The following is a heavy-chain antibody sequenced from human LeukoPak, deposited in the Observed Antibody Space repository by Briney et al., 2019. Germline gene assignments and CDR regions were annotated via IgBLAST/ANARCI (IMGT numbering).Heavy chain of an antibody. CDR1: GFDVSSNY. CDR3: ARVGYYGDYALALDH. Sequence: PGGSPRLSCVASGFDVSSNYMSWVRQAPGKGLDWVSLLYRDGTTYYAESVKGRFTISRDSSKSTLYLQMNSLTVEDTALYYCARVGYYGDYALALDHWGQGTLVSVSS. D-gene: IGHD4-17*01. J-gene: IGHJ4*02. V-gene: IGHV3-53*01. CDR2: LYRDGTT.